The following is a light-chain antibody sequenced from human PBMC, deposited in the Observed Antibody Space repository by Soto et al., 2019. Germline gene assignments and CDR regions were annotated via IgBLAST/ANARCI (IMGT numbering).Light chain of an antibody. CDR3: QQYNSYLMYT. CDR2: KAS. CDR1: QSISSW. J-gene: IGKJ2*01. V-gene: IGKV1-5*03. Sequence: DIQMTQSPSTLSASVGDRVTITCRASQSISSWLAWYQQKPGKAPKLLIYKASSLESGVPSRFSGSGSGTEFTLTISSLQPDDFATYYCQQYNSYLMYTFGQRTKLELK.